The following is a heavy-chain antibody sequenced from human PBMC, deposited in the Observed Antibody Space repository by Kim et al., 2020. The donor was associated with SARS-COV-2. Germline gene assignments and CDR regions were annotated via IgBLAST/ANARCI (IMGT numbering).Heavy chain of an antibody. Sequence: NYNPSPKSRVTISVDTSKNQFSLKLSSVTAADTAVYYCARASGLVPVPSIWGQGTMVTVSS. D-gene: IGHD2-2*01. V-gene: IGHV4-59*01. J-gene: IGHJ3*02. CDR3: ARASGLVPVPSI.